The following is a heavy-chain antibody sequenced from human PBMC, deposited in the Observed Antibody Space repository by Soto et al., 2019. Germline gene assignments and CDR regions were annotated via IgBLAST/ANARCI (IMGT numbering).Heavy chain of an antibody. CDR1: GFTFSNAW. CDR3: TTSTVVGCSGGSCYYYYYYYMDV. D-gene: IGHD2-15*01. J-gene: IGHJ6*03. V-gene: IGHV3-15*01. Sequence: GGSLRLSCAASGFTFSNAWMSWVRQAPGKGLEWVGRIKSKTDGGTTDYAAPVKGRFTISRDDSKNTLYLQMNSLKTEDTAVYYCTTSTVVGCSGGSCYYYYYYYMDVWGKGTTVTVSS. CDR2: IKSKTDGGTT.